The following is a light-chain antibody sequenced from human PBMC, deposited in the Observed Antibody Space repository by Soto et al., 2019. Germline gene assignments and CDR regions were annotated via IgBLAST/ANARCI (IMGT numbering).Light chain of an antibody. CDR1: SSNIGSNP. V-gene: IGLV1-44*01. Sequence: QSVLTQPPSASGTPGQRGTISCSGSSSNIGSNPVNWYQQLPGTAPKLLIFSNNQRPSGVPDRFSGSKSCTSASLAISGLQSEDEADYYCAAWDDRLNGRVFGGGTKLTVL. CDR2: SNN. CDR3: AAWDDRLNGRV. J-gene: IGLJ2*01.